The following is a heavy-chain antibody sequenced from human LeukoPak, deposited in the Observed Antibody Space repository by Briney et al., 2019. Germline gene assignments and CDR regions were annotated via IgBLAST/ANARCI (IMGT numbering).Heavy chain of an antibody. CDR3: ARDDWAP. CDR1: GFTFTSYG. CDR2: ISAYNGNT. V-gene: IGHV1-18*01. D-gene: IGHD2-21*01. Sequence: GGSLRLSCAASGFTFTSYGISWVRQAPGQGLEWMGWISAYNGNTNYAQKLQGRVTMTTDTSTSTAYMELRSLRSDDTAVYYCARDDWAPWGQGTLVTVSS. J-gene: IGHJ5*02.